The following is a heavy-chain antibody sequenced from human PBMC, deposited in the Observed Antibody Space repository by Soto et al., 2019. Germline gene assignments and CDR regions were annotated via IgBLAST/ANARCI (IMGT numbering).Heavy chain of an antibody. J-gene: IGHJ6*02. CDR1: GYSFTSYW. Sequence: PGESLKISCKGSGYSFTSYWIGWVRQMPGKGLEWMRIIYPGDSDTRYSPSFQGQVTISADKSISTAYLQWSSLKASDTAMYYCARHLLYSSSQKGYYYYGMDVWGQGTTVTVSS. V-gene: IGHV5-51*01. CDR2: IYPGDSDT. CDR3: ARHLLYSSSQKGYYYYGMDV. D-gene: IGHD6-13*01.